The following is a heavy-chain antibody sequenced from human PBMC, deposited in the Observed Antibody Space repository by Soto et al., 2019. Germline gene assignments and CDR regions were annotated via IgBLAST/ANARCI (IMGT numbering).Heavy chain of an antibody. CDR1: GFTFSSYA. D-gene: IGHD1-26*01. Sequence: EVQLLESGGGLVQPGGSLRLSCAASGFTFSSYAMRWFRQAPVKGLGWVSAISGSGGSTYYADSVKGRFTISRDNSKNTLYLQMNSLRAEDTAVYYCARRGSGSYYDYWGQGTLVTVSS. V-gene: IGHV3-23*01. CDR3: ARRGSGSYYDY. CDR2: ISGSGGST. J-gene: IGHJ4*02.